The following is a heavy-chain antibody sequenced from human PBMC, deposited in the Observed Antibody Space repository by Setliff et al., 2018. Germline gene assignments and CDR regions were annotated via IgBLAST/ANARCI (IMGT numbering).Heavy chain of an antibody. D-gene: IGHD1-26*01. J-gene: IGHJ6*03. V-gene: IGHV4-4*07. CDR3: ARDSWDLRNYYYFYMDV. CDR2: IYIGGSA. CDR1: GGSISSYY. Sequence: SETLSLTCTVSGGSISSYYWSWIRQPAGKGLEWIGHIYIGGSANYNPSLKSRVTMSVDTSKNQFSLKLSSVTAADTAVNYCARDSWDLRNYYYFYMDVWGKGTTVTVSS.